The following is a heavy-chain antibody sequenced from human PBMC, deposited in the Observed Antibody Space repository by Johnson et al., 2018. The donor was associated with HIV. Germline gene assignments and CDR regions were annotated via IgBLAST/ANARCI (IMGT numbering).Heavy chain of an antibody. CDR1: GFTFTSYW. V-gene: IGHV3-74*02. Sequence: VQLVESGGGLVQPGGSLRLSCAASGFTFTSYWMHWVRQAPGKGLVWVSRINIDGSVTTYADSVKGRFTNSRDNAKNTLYLQMNSLRADDTAVYHCAKLSIFGVVETDGFDIWGQGTMVTVSS. CDR3: AKLSIFGVVETDGFDI. CDR2: INIDGSVT. J-gene: IGHJ3*02. D-gene: IGHD3-3*01.